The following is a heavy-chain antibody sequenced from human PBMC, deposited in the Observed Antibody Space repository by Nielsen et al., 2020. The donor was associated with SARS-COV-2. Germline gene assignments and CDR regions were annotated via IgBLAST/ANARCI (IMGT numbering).Heavy chain of an antibody. J-gene: IGHJ6*03. D-gene: IGHD2-2*01. V-gene: IGHV5-10-1*01. Sequence: GESLKISCKGSGYSFTSHWITWVRQMPGKGLEWMGRIDPSDSYVDYSPSFQGHVAISADKSISTAYLQWSSLKASDTAMYYCARYASEYYYYYYMDVWGTRTTVTVPS. CDR2: IDPSDSYV. CDR3: ARYASEYYYYYYMDV. CDR1: GYSFTSHW.